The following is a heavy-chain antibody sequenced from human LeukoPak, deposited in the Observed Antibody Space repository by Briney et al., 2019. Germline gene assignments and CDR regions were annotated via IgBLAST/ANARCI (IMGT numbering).Heavy chain of an antibody. D-gene: IGHD3-10*01. CDR2: ISAYNGNT. Sequence: ASVKVSCKASGYTFTSYGISCVRQAPGQGLEWMGWISAYNGNTNYAQKLQGRVTMTTDTSTSTAYMELRSLRSDDTAVYYCARVVRELHLLDYWGQGTLVTVSS. CDR3: ARVVRELHLLDY. V-gene: IGHV1-18*01. J-gene: IGHJ4*02. CDR1: GYTFTSYG.